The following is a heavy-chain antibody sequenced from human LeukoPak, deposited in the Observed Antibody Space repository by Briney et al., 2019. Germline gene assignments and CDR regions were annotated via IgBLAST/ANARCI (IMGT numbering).Heavy chain of an antibody. V-gene: IGHV3-23*01. Sequence: GGSLRLSCAASGFTFSSYAMNWVRQAPGKGLEWVSIISSSDNSTYYADSVKGRFTISRDNSKNTLYLQMNTLRAEDTAVYYCAKRAVAGTGRAFDYWGQGTLVTVSS. J-gene: IGHJ4*02. D-gene: IGHD6-19*01. CDR3: AKRAVAGTGRAFDY. CDR2: ISSSDNST. CDR1: GFTFSSYA.